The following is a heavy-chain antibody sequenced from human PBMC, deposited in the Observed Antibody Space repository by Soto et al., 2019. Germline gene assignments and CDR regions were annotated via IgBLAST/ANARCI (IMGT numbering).Heavy chain of an antibody. J-gene: IGHJ6*02. D-gene: IGHD1-26*01. Sequence: QVQLAQSGAEVKKPGASVRVSCKASGYTFTSYYIHWVRQAPGQGLEWVSIINPVGGSTNYAQKLQGRVTVTRDTSTSTVHMELSSLRSEDTAVYYCARGWGRVVYAMDVWGQGTTVTVSS. CDR1: GYTFTSYY. CDR2: INPVGGST. V-gene: IGHV1-46*04. CDR3: ARGWGRVVYAMDV.